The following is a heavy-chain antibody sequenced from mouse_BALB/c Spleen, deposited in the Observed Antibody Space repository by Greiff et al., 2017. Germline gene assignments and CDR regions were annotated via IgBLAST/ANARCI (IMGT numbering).Heavy chain of an antibody. Sequence: QVQLQQSGAELAKPGASVKMSCKASGYTFTSYWMHWVKQRPGQGLEWIGYINPSTGYTEYNQKFKDKATLTADKSSSTAYMQLSSLTSEDSAVYYCARLVLITTVPDYGGQGTTLTVSS. V-gene: IGHV1-7*01. CDR3: ARLVLITTVPDY. D-gene: IGHD1-1*01. CDR1: GYTFTSYW. J-gene: IGHJ2*01. CDR2: INPSTGYT.